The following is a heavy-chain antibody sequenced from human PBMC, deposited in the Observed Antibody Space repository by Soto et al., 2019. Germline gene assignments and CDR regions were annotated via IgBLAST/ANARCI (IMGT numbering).Heavy chain of an antibody. J-gene: IGHJ4*02. D-gene: IGHD6-13*01. V-gene: IGHV3-30*18. CDR2: ISYDGSNK. CDR1: GFTFSSYG. CDR3: AKANLEYSSSWHGGPDY. Sequence: QVQLVESGGGVVQPGRSLRLSCAASGFTFSSYGMHWVRQAPGKGLEWVAVISYDGSNKYYADSVKGRFTISRDNSKNTLYLQMNSLRAEDTAVYYCAKANLEYSSSWHGGPDYWGQGTLVTVSS.